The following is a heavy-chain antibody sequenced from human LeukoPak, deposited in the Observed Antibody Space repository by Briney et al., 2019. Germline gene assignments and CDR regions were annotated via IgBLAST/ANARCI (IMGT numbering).Heavy chain of an antibody. CDR1: GFTFSSYA. D-gene: IGHD3-22*01. CDR3: AKSDYYDSSAYYSRNDY. J-gene: IGHJ4*02. CDR2: ISGSGGIT. V-gene: IGHV3-23*01. Sequence: GGSLRLSCAASGFTFSSYAMSWVRQAPGKGLEWVSGISGSGGITYNADSVKGRFTISRDNSKNTLYLQMNSLRAEDTAVYYCAKSDYYDSSAYYSRNDYWGQGTLVTVSS.